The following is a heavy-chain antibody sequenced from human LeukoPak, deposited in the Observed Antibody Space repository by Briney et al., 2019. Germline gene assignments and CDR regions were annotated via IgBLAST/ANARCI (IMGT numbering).Heavy chain of an antibody. CDR1: GFTFSSYW. Sequence: GGSLRLSCAASGFTFSSYWMSWVRQAPGKGLEGVANIKQDGSEKYYVDSVKGRFTISRDNAKNSLYLQMNSLRAEDTAVYYCARGIAVAGYYYGMDVWGQGTTVTVSS. J-gene: IGHJ6*02. V-gene: IGHV3-7*01. CDR3: ARGIAVAGYYYGMDV. D-gene: IGHD6-19*01. CDR2: IKQDGSEK.